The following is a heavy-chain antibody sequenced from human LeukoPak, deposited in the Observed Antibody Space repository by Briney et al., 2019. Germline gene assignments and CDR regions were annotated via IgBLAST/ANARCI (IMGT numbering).Heavy chain of an antibody. V-gene: IGHV4-39*01. J-gene: IGHJ5*02. CDR1: GGSFSISSYY. CDR2: IYYSGST. Sequence: SETLSLTCTVSGGSFSISSYYWGWICQPPGKGLVWIGSIYYSGSTYYNPSLKRRVTISVDTSKNQFSLKLSTVTAADTAVYYCARHHYDFWSSYPNWFDPWGQGTLVTVSS. D-gene: IGHD3-3*01. CDR3: ARHHYDFWSSYPNWFDP.